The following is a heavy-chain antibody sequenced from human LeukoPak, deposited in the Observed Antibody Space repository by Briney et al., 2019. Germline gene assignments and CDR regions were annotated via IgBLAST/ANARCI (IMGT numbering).Heavy chain of an antibody. V-gene: IGHV4-59*01. CDR3: ARDPTSRGYNYGFHPRNAFDI. CDR1: GGSISSYY. CDR2: IYYSGST. Sequence: SETLSLTCTVSGGSISSYYWSWIRQPPGKGLEWIGYIYYSGSTNYNPSLKSRVTISVDTSKNQFSLKLSSVTAADTAVYYCARDPTSRGYNYGFHPRNAFDIWGQGTMVTVSS. J-gene: IGHJ3*02. D-gene: IGHD5-18*01.